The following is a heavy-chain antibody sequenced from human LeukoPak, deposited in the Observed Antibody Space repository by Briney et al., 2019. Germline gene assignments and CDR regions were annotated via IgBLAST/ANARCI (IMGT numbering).Heavy chain of an antibody. J-gene: IGHJ6*03. CDR1: GYTFIAYY. CDR3: ARDSQHVRYFDWLPYPYYYYYMDV. CDR2: INPNSGGT. D-gene: IGHD3-9*01. Sequence: ASVKVSCKASGYTFIAYYMQWVRQAPGQGLEWMGWINPNSGGTNYAQKFQGRVTMTRDTSVSTAYMELSRLRSDDTAVYYCARDSQHVRYFDWLPYPYYYYYMDVWGKGTTVTISS. V-gene: IGHV1-2*02.